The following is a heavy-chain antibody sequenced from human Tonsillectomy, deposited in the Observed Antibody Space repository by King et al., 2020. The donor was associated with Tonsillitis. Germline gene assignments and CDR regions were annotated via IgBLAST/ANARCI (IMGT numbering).Heavy chain of an antibody. CDR3: ARQGDRNWNHGIDYYYYYMDV. D-gene: IGHD1-14*01. CDR2: IDPSDSYT. Sequence: VQLVESGAEVKKPGESLRISCKGSGYSFTTYWITWVRQMPGKGLEWMGRIDPSDSYTNYSPSFQGHVTISADKSINTAYLQWSSLKASDTAVYYCARQGDRNWNHGIDYYYYYMDVWGKGTTVTVSS. J-gene: IGHJ6*03. V-gene: IGHV5-10-1*03. CDR1: GYSFTTYW.